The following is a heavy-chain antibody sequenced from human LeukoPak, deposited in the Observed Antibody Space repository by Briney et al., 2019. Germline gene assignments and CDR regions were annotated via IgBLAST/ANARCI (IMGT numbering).Heavy chain of an antibody. Sequence: PGGSLRLSWAASGFTFSRYWMNLVRQAPGKGLEWVANIKEDGSENSYVESVKGRFTISRDNAKNSLYLQLNSLRAEDTAVYFCARQRYSDYWGQGTLVTVSS. CDR2: IKEDGSEN. J-gene: IGHJ4*02. CDR3: ARQRYSDY. D-gene: IGHD1-1*01. CDR1: GFTFSRYW. V-gene: IGHV3-7*01.